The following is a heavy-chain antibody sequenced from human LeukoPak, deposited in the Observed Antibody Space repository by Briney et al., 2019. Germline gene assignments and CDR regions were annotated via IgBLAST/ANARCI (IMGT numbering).Heavy chain of an antibody. J-gene: IGHJ3*02. CDR1: GYSISSGYY. Sequence: SETLSLTCTVSGYSISSGYYWGWIRQPPGKGLEWIGSIYYSGTTYYSPSLKSRVTISVDTSKNLFSLRLSSVTAADTAVYYCARVGCSGGSCYRSRGAFDIWGQGTMVTVSS. V-gene: IGHV4-38-2*02. D-gene: IGHD2-15*01. CDR2: IYYSGTT. CDR3: ARVGCSGGSCYRSRGAFDI.